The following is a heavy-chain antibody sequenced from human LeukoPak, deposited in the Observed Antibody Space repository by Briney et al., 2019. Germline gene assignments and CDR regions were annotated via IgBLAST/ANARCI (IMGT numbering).Heavy chain of an antibody. CDR2: ISDSGRTR. CDR1: GFTFSVYE. J-gene: IGHJ5*02. D-gene: IGHD3-22*01. V-gene: IGHV3-48*03. CDR3: ARSSGYYSPWWFDP. Sequence: GGSLRLSCAASGFTFSVYEMNWVRQVPGKGLEWVSYISDSGRTRYYADSVKGRFTISRDNAKNSLYLQMNSLRAEDTAVYYCARSSGYYSPWWFDPWGQGTLVTVSS.